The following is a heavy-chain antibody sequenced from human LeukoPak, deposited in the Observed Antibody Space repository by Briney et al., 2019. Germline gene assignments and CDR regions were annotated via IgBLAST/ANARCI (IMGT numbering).Heavy chain of an antibody. D-gene: IGHD5-24*01. CDR3: ARGVNGYNSY. CDR2: ISSSSSYI. Sequence: PGGSLRLSCAASGFTFSSYSMNWVRQAPGKGLEWVSSISSSSSYIYYADSVKARFTISRDNAKNSLYLQMNSLRAEDTAVYYCARGVNGYNSYWGQGTLVTVSS. CDR1: GFTFSSYS. V-gene: IGHV3-21*01. J-gene: IGHJ4*02.